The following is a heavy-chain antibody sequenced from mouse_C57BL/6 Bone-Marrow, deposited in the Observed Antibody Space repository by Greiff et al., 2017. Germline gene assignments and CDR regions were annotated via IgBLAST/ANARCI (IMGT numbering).Heavy chain of an antibody. Sequence: VHVKQSGPELVKPGASVKISCKASGYSFTDYNMNWVKQSNGKSLEWIGVINPNYGTTSYTQKFKGKATLTVDQSSSTAYMQLNSLTSEDAAVYYCAYYSKYVGFDYWGQGTTLTVSS. CDR2: INPNYGTT. V-gene: IGHV1-39*01. CDR3: AYYSKYVGFDY. CDR1: GYSFTDYN. D-gene: IGHD2-5*01. J-gene: IGHJ2*01.